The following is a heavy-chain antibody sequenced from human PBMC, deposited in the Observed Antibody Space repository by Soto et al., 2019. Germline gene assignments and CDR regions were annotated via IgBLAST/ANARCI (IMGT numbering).Heavy chain of an antibody. V-gene: IGHV4-39*01. Sequence: PSETLSLTCTVSGGSLSRNNYYWAWIRQPPGKGLEWIGTFYYSGTTYYNPSLRSRVSISGDTSNKQFSLNLTSMTAADTAVHFCARYFGSVQGPNWCSPCGKGPMVTVSS. CDR2: FYYSGTT. D-gene: IGHD3-3*01. CDR1: GGSLSRNNYY. CDR3: ARYFGSVQGPNWCSP. J-gene: IGHJ5*02.